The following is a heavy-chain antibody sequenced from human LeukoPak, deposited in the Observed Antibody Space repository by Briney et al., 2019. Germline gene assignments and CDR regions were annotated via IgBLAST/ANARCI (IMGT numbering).Heavy chain of an antibody. D-gene: IGHD2-15*01. CDR2: ISSSGGTT. CDR3: AKSGLNRFDY. CDR1: GFTFSNYG. V-gene: IGHV3-23*01. J-gene: IGHJ4*02. Sequence: GRTLRLSCVASGFTFSNYGMTWVRQAPGKGLEWVSGISSSGGTTYYTDSVKGRFTISRDNSKNTLYLQMNSLRAEDTAIYYCAKSGLNRFDYWGQGTLVTVSS.